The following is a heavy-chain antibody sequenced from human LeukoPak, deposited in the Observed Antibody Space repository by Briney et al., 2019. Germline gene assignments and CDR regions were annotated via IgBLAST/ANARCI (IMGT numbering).Heavy chain of an antibody. CDR3: ATVSEY. V-gene: IGHV3-74*01. J-gene: IGHJ4*02. Sequence: GGSLRLSYAASGFTFNYFWMHWVRQVPGKGLVWVSGINNDGTATYYADSVKGHFTISRDNAKNTVYLQMNGLRAEDTTVYYCATVSEYWGQGTLVTVSS. CDR2: INNDGTAT. CDR1: GFTFNYFW.